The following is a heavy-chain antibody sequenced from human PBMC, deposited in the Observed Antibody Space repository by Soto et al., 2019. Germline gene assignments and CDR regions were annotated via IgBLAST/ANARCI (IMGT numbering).Heavy chain of an antibody. D-gene: IGHD2-15*01. CDR3: AKEVRDCSGGSCQYYFDY. J-gene: IGHJ4*02. CDR2: IKSKTDGGTT. CDR1: GFTFSNAW. Sequence: GGSLRLSCAASGFTFSNAWMSWVRQAPGKGLEWVGRIKSKTDGGTTDYAAPVKGRFTISRDDSKNTLYLQMNSLRAEDTAVYYCAKEVRDCSGGSCQYYFDYWGQGTLVTVSS. V-gene: IGHV3-15*01.